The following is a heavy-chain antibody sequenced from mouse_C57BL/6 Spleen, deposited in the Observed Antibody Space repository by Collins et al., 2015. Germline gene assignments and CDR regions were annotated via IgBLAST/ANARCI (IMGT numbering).Heavy chain of an antibody. CDR2: IYPGSGST. D-gene: IGHD2-10*01. CDR3: ARGGSYYGNYGFAY. J-gene: IGHJ3*01. Sequence: QVQLQQPGAELVKPGTSVKLSCKASGYNFTSYWINWVKLRPGQGLEWIGDIYPGSGSTNYNEKFKSKATLTVDTSSSTAYMQLSSLASEDSALYYCARGGSYYGNYGFAYWGQGTLVTVSA. V-gene: IGHV1-55*01. CDR1: GYNFTSYW.